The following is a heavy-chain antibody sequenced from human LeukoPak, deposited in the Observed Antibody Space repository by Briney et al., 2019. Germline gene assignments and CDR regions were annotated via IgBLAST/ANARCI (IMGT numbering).Heavy chain of an antibody. J-gene: IGHJ3*02. CDR2: IKQDGSEK. CDR1: GFTFSSYW. Sequence: GGSLRLSCAASGFTFSSYWMSWVRQAPGKGLEWVANIKQDGSEKYYVDSVKGRFTISRDNAKNSLYLQMNSLRAKDTAVYYWGGEGPHNSFDIWGQGTMVTVSS. V-gene: IGHV3-7*01. CDR3: GGEGPHNSFDI.